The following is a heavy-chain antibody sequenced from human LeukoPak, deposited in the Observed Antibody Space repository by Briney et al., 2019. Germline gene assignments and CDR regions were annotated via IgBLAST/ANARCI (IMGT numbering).Heavy chain of an antibody. Sequence: GGSLRLSCAASGFTFSSYGMHWVRQAPGKGLEWVAVIWYDGSNKYYADSVKGRFTISRDNSKNTLYLQMNSLRAEDTAVYYCAKGKYSSTWYKDYWGQGTLVTVSS. CDR3: AKGKYSSTWYKDY. CDR1: GFTFSSYG. V-gene: IGHV3-33*06. CDR2: IWYDGSNK. J-gene: IGHJ4*02. D-gene: IGHD6-13*01.